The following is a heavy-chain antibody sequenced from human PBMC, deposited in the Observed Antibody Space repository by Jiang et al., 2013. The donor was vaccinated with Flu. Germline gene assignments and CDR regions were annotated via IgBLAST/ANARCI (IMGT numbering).Heavy chain of an antibody. CDR3: ARDEYSSSWFGY. Sequence: YGISWVRQAPGQGLEWMGWISAYNGNTNYAQKLQGRVTMTTDTSTSTAYMELRSLRSDDTAVYYCARDEYSSSWFGYWGQGTLVTVSS. CDR2: ISAYNGNT. J-gene: IGHJ4*02. CDR1: YG. V-gene: IGHV1-18*01. D-gene: IGHD6-6*01.